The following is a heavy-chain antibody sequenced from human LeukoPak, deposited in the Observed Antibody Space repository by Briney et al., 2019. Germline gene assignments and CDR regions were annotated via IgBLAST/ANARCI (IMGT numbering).Heavy chain of an antibody. CDR3: GRAVYSSGWAYYFDY. Sequence: PGESLKISCKSSGYSFTSHWIGWVRQMPRKGLEWMGIIYPGDSDTRYGASFQGQVTISADKSISTAYLQWSSLEASDTAMYYCGRAVYSSGWAYYFDYWGQGTLVTVSS. CDR1: GYSFTSHW. CDR2: IYPGDSDT. D-gene: IGHD6-19*01. V-gene: IGHV5-51*01. J-gene: IGHJ4*02.